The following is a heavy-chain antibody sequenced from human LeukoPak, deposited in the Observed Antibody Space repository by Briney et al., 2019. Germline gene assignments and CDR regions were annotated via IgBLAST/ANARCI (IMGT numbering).Heavy chain of an antibody. CDR1: GYTFTDYF. J-gene: IGHJ6*04. CDR3: AREQHCGSTSCPQDV. Sequence: GASVKVSCKASGYTFTDYFIHWVRQAPGHGLEWMGWIKPDTGDTSYAQKFQGRLTTARDTSIRTAYMELTRLRSDDTAIYFCAREQHCGSTSCPQDVWGKGTTVTVSS. CDR2: IKPDTGDT. V-gene: IGHV1-2*02. D-gene: IGHD2-2*01.